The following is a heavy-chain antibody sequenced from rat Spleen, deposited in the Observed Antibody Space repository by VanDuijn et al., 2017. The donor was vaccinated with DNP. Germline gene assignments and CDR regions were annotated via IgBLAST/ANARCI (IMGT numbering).Heavy chain of an antibody. V-gene: IGHV2-41*01. CDR3: ARSPETSYIYFPWAY. CDR2: IWNTGGT. Sequence: QVQLKESGPGLVQPSQTLSLTCTVAGFSLTIYNVHWVRQPPGKGLEWMGVIWNTGGTRYNSALRSRLTITKDTSKSQVYLKMHSLQIEDTATYYCARSPETSYIYFPWAYWGQGTLVTVSS. J-gene: IGHJ3*01. CDR1: GFSLTIYN. D-gene: IGHD1-2*01.